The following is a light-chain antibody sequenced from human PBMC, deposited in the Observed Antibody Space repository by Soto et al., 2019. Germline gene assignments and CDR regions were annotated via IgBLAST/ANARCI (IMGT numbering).Light chain of an antibody. CDR3: SSFTSTSTNDV. V-gene: IGLV2-14*01. Sequence: QSVLTQPASVSGSPGQSITISCTGTSSDVGGYNHVSWYQQHPGKAPKLMIYDVSNRPSGVSNRFSGSKSGNTASLTISGLQPEDEADYYCSSFTSTSTNDVFGTGTKVTVL. J-gene: IGLJ1*01. CDR2: DVS. CDR1: SSDVGGYNH.